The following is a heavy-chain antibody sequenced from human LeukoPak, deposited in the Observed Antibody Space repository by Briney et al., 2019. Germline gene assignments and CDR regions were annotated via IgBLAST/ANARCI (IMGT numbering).Heavy chain of an antibody. V-gene: IGHV3-48*04. CDR3: ARVIGSYGDSAY. J-gene: IGHJ4*02. D-gene: IGHD4-17*01. Sequence: GGSLRLSCAASGFTFSSYSMNWVRQAPGKGLEWISYITSSSSSMYYADSVKSRFTISRDNAKNSLYLQMNSLRAEDTAVYYCARVIGSYGDSAYWGQGTLVTVSS. CDR2: ITSSSSSM. CDR1: GFTFSSYS.